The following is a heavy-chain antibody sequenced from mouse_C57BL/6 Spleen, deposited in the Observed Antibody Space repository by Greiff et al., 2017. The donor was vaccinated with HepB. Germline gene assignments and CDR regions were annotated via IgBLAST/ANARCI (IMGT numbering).Heavy chain of an antibody. Sequence: EVQLQESGPGLVKPSQSLSLTCSVTGYSITSGYYWNWIRQFPGNKLEWMGYISYDGSNNYNPSLKNRISITRDTSKNQFFLKLNSVTTEDTATYYCASLTGVAYWGQGTLVTVSA. D-gene: IGHD4-1*01. CDR3: ASLTGVAY. J-gene: IGHJ3*01. CDR2: ISYDGSN. V-gene: IGHV3-6*01. CDR1: GYSITSGYY.